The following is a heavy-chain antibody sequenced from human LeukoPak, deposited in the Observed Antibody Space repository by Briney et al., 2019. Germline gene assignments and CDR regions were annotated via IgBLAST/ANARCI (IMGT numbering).Heavy chain of an antibody. CDR2: IYYSGST. D-gene: IGHD5-18*01. V-gene: IGHV4-30-4*01. Sequence: SQTLSLTCTVSGGSISSGDYYWSWIRQPPGKGLEWIGYIYYSGSTYYNPSLKSRVTISVDTSKNQFSLKLSSVTAADTAVYYCARIQRGYSYGYVDYWGQEPWSPSPQ. CDR1: GGSISSGDYY. J-gene: IGHJ4*01. CDR3: ARIQRGYSYGYVDY.